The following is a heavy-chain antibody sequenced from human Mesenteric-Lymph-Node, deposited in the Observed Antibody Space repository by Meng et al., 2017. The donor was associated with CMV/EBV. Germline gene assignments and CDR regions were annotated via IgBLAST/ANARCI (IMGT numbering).Heavy chain of an antibody. J-gene: IGHJ4*02. Sequence: SGGSTSRGGSYWSWVRQFPGKGLEWIAYIHHSGTTSHNPSLKSRVSISVDTSENHFSLRLSSVTAADTAVYYCARQLDDFWSGYPLDSWGRGTLVTVSS. CDR3: ARQLDDFWSGYPLDS. CDR2: IHHSGTT. V-gene: IGHV4-31*02. CDR1: GGSTSRGGSY. D-gene: IGHD3-3*01.